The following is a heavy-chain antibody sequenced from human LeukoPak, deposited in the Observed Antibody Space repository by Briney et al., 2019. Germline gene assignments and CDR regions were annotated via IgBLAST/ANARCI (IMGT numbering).Heavy chain of an antibody. CDR2: MSNTGAT. D-gene: IGHD3-9*01. J-gene: IGHJ6*02. CDR3: ARGLHYNILTGGMDV. Sequence: SETLSLTCAVFGGSFSGYYWSWIRQSPEKGLEWMGEMSNTGATNYNPSLNSRVTVSVDTSTKQFSLNLRSVAAAVTAVYYCARGLHYNILTGGMDVWGQGTTVIVSS. CDR1: GGSFSGYY. V-gene: IGHV4-34*01.